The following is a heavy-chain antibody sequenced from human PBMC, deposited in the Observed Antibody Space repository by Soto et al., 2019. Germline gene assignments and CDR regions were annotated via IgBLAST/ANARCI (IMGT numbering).Heavy chain of an antibody. V-gene: IGHV1-18*01. D-gene: IGHD6-13*01. J-gene: IGHJ4*02. CDR3: AREWSSIAAAGTECDY. CDR2: ISAYNGNT. Sequence: QVQLVQSGAEVKKPGASVKVSCKASGYTFTSSGISWVRQAPGQGLEWMGWISAYNGNTNYAQKLQGRVTMTTDTSTSTANMELRSLRSDDTAVYYCAREWSSIAAAGTECDYWGQGTLVTVSS. CDR1: GYTFTSSG.